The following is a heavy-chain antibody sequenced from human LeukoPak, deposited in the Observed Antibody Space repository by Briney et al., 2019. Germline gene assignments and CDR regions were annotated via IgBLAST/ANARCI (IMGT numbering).Heavy chain of an antibody. CDR2: ISYDGSNK. Sequence: GGSLRLSCVASGFTFSSYGMHWVRQAPGKGLEWVAVISYDGSNKYYADSVKGRFTISRDNSKNTLYLQMNSLRAEDTAVYYCAKDAPRGYSYGPPDYWGQGTLVTVSS. CDR1: GFTFSSYG. CDR3: AKDAPRGYSYGPPDY. D-gene: IGHD5-18*01. V-gene: IGHV3-30*18. J-gene: IGHJ4*02.